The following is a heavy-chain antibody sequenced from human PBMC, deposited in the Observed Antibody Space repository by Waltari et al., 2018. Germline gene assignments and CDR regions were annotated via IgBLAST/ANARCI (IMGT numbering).Heavy chain of an antibody. D-gene: IGHD3-10*01. Sequence: EVQLLQSGAEGKKPGTQVKISCKVSGDTFTDNSINWIQQAPGKGLQWMGLLDPEDGQAVYAEKFQGRVTMTADTSIHTAYMELTSLTSEDTAFYYCAAALGGGISASRPFHFWGQGTMITVSS. CDR1: GDTFTDNS. J-gene: IGHJ3*01. CDR2: LDPEDGQA. V-gene: IGHV1-69-2*01. CDR3: AAALGGGISASRPFHF.